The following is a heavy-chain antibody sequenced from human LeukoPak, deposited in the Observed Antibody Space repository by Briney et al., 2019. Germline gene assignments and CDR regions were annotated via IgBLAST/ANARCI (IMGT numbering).Heavy chain of an antibody. J-gene: IGHJ4*02. CDR2: ITSRSNYI. Sequence: GGSLRLSCAASGFTFSTYTMNWVRQAPGKGLEWISSITSRSNYIFYADSLKGRFTISRDNTKNSVYLQMNRLRVEDTAVYYCARDSSGYGYEEWRWGQGILVTVSS. CDR1: GFTFSTYT. D-gene: IGHD5-12*01. V-gene: IGHV3-21*01. CDR3: ARDSSGYGYEEWR.